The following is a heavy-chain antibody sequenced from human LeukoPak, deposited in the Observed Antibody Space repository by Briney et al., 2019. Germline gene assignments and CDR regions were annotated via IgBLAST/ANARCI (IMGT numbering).Heavy chain of an antibody. D-gene: IGHD7-27*01. CDR3: ARDRVSWGFPSAFDI. CDR2: ISYDGSNK. CDR1: GFTFSSYS. J-gene: IGHJ3*02. V-gene: IGHV3-30*03. Sequence: GGSLRLSCAASGFTFSSYSMNWVRQAPGKGLEWVAVISYDGSNKYYADSVKGRFTISRDNSKNTLYLQMNSLRAEDTAVYYCARDRVSWGFPSAFDIWGQGTMVTVSS.